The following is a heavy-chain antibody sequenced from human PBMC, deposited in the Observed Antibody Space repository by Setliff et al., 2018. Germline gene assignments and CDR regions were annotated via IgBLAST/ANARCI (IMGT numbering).Heavy chain of an antibody. CDR1: GFSLNTTGEG. Sequence: SGPTLVNPTQTLTLTCTFSGFSLNTTGEGVGWIRQPPGKALEWLALVYWDGDQRYSPSLNSRLSITKDSSKSQVFLTMTNMDPVDTATYYCALRRGNEWHLVRWFDPWGPGSQVTVS. D-gene: IGHD6-6*01. CDR2: VYWDGDQ. CDR3: ALRRGNEWHLVRWFDP. J-gene: IGHJ5*02. V-gene: IGHV2-5*02.